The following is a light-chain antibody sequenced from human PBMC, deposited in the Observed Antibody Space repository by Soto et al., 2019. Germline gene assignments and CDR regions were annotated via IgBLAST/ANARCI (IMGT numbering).Light chain of an antibody. CDR3: QQYAGSPLT. V-gene: IGKV3-20*01. Sequence: NVLTQSPDTLSLSPGERAIISCRASQSVGNNYLGWFQQKPGRAPRLVIYSASNRATGVPARFSGSGSGTDFTLTISRLEPEDFAVYYCQQYAGSPLTFGGGTKVEI. J-gene: IGKJ4*01. CDR1: QSVGNNY. CDR2: SAS.